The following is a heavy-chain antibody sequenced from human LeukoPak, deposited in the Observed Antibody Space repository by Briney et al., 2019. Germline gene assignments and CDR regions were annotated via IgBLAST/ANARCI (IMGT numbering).Heavy chain of an antibody. CDR3: VRRAAVRGMDF. CDR1: GFIFDTHT. D-gene: IGHD1-14*01. V-gene: IGHV3-23*01. Sequence: PGGSLRLSCKASGFIFDTHTLTWVRQAPGKGLEWVASISGSSDSTNYGDSVKGRFTISRDNFKRTVHLEMSNLRADDTAMYYCVRRAAVRGMDFWGLGTTVIVSS. J-gene: IGHJ6*02. CDR2: ISGSSDST.